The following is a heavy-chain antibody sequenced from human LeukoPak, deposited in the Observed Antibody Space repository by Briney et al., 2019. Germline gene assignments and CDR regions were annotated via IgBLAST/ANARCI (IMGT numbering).Heavy chain of an antibody. D-gene: IGHD2-2*01. V-gene: IGHV3-30-3*01. CDR3: ASGELGYCSSTSCPPPLY. Sequence: GGSLRLSCAASGFTFSSYAMHWVRQAPGKGLEWVAVISYDGSNKYYADSVKGRFTISRDNSKNTLYLQMNSLRAEDTAVYYCASGELGYCSSTSCPPPLYWGQGILVTVSS. J-gene: IGHJ4*02. CDR2: ISYDGSNK. CDR1: GFTFSSYA.